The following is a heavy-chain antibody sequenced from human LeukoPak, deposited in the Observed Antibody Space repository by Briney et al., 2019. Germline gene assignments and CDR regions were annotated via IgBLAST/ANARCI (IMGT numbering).Heavy chain of an antibody. V-gene: IGHV3-7*01. Sequence: GGSLRLSCVASGFTLSNYWMSWVRQAPGKGLEWVANIKQDGSEKYYVDSVKGRFIISRDNANNSLYLQMNSLRVEDTAVYYCARAACSSTSCYWVYWGQGTLVIVSS. CDR2: IKQDGSEK. J-gene: IGHJ4*02. CDR3: ARAACSSTSCYWVY. D-gene: IGHD2-2*01. CDR1: GFTLSNYW.